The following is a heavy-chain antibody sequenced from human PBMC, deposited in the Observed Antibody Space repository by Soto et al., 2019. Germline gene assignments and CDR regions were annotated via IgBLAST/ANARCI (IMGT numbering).Heavy chain of an antibody. CDR1: GFTFSSSA. Sequence: VGSLRLSCSASGFTFSSSAMHWVRQAPGKGLEYVSAISSNGGSTYYADSVKGRFTISRDNSKNTLYLQMSSLRAEDTAVYYCVTRYYYDSSGPGPNDAFDIWGQGTMVTVSS. CDR2: ISSNGGST. CDR3: VTRYYYDSSGPGPNDAFDI. V-gene: IGHV3-64D*06. J-gene: IGHJ3*02. D-gene: IGHD3-22*01.